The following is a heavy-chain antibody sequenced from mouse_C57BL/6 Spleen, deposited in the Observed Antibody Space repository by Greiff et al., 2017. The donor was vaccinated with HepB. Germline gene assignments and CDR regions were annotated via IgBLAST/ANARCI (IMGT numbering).Heavy chain of an antibody. CDR2: INPGSGGT. CDR1: GYAFTNYL. CDR3: ARSLYDYDEGWFAY. J-gene: IGHJ3*01. Sequence: QVQLQQSGAELVRPGTSVKVSCKASGYAFTNYLIEWVKQRPGQGLEWIGVINPGSGGTNYNEKFKGKATLTADKSSSTAYMQLSSLTSEDSAVYFCARSLYDYDEGWFAYWGQGTLVTVSA. V-gene: IGHV1-54*01. D-gene: IGHD2-4*01.